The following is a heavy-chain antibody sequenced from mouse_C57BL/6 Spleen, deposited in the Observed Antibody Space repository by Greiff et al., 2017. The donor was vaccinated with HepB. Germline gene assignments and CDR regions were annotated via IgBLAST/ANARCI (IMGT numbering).Heavy chain of an antibody. D-gene: IGHD1-1*01. V-gene: IGHV1-64*01. Sequence: QVQLQHPGAELVKPGASVKLSCKASGYTFTSYWMHWVKQRPGQGLEWIGMIHPNSGSTNYNEKFKSKATLTVDKSSSTAYMQLSSLTSEDSAVYYCARSVVAPGAMDYWGQGTSVTVSS. J-gene: IGHJ4*01. CDR3: ARSVVAPGAMDY. CDR1: GYTFTSYW. CDR2: IHPNSGST.